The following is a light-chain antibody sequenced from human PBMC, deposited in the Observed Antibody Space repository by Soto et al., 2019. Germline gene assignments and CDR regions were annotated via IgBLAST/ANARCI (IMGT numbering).Light chain of an antibody. CDR3: SSYTRTNTWV. Sequence: QSALTQPASVSGSPGQSITISCTGTSSDVGGHNYVSWYQQHPGKAPKSMIFEVSNRPSGVSNRFSGSKSGNTASLTISGLQAEDEADYYCSSYTRTNTWVFGGGTKLTVL. V-gene: IGLV2-14*01. CDR1: SSDVGGHNY. CDR2: EVS. J-gene: IGLJ3*02.